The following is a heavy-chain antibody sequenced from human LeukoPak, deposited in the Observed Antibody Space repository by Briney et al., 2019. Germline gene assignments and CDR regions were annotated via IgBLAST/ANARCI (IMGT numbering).Heavy chain of an antibody. Sequence: PGGSLRLSCAASGFTVRDNFMGWVRQAPGRGLEWVSGIYADGSTYYADSVKGRFTLSRHNFGNTLSLEMNSLRAEDTAVYYCAKRGAPWHIRIRGSNWFDPWGQGTLVTVSS. CDR2: IYADGST. CDR3: AKRGAPWHIRIRGSNWFDP. D-gene: IGHD2-21*01. V-gene: IGHV3-53*01. CDR1: GFTVRDNF. J-gene: IGHJ5*02.